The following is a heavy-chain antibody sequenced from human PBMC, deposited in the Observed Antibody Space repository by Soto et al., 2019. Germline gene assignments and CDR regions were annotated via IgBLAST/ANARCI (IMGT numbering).Heavy chain of an antibody. CDR1: GGTFSSYA. CDR3: ASDCSSTSCHYGMDV. D-gene: IGHD2-2*01. V-gene: IGHV1-69*01. CDR2: MIRIFGTA. Sequence: QVQLVQSGAEVKKPGSSVKVSCKASGGTFSSYAISWVRQAPGQGREWMGGMIRIFGTANYAQKFQGRVRITADESTSTAYMELSSLRSEDTAVYYCASDCSSTSCHYGMDVWGQGTTVTVSS. J-gene: IGHJ6*02.